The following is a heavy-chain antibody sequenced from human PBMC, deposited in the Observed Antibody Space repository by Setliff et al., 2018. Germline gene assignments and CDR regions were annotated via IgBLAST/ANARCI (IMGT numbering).Heavy chain of an antibody. Sequence: PSETLSLTCSVSGGSLSGSSDYWGWIRQPPGKGLEWIGSVHYSGTTYYNPSRKSRLTMSVDTSKNHFSLRVSSVTAADTAVYFCARMSGFQYMDVWGKGTTVTVSS. J-gene: IGHJ6*03. CDR3: ARMSGFQYMDV. D-gene: IGHD3-3*01. CDR2: VHYSGTT. V-gene: IGHV4-39*07. CDR1: GGSLSGSSDY.